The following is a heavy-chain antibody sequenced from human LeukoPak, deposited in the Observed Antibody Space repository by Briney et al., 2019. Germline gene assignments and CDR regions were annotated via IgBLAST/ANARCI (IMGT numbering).Heavy chain of an antibody. J-gene: IGHJ4*02. D-gene: IGHD4-23*01. CDR2: IKEDGSEI. V-gene: IGHV3-7*01. Sequence: GGSLRLSCAASGFTFSSHWMSWVRQAPGKGLEWVANIKEDGSEIYYGDSVKGRFTISRDNAKKSLYLQLNSLRAEDTAVYYCARVGGGEGMDWGQGTLVTVSS. CDR1: GFTFSSHW. CDR3: ARVGGGEGMD.